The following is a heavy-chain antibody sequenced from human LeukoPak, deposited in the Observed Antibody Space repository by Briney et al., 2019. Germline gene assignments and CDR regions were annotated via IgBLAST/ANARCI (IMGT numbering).Heavy chain of an antibody. CDR3: ARRGGNKTYYYGSGLYNWFDP. CDR2: IYPGDSDT. J-gene: IGHJ5*02. D-gene: IGHD3-10*01. CDR1: GYSFTSYW. V-gene: IGHV5-51*01. Sequence: GESLKISCKGSGYSFTSYWIGWVRQMPGKGLEWMGIIYPGDSDTRYRPSFQGQVTISADKSISTAYLQWSSLKASDTAMYYCARRGGNKTYYYGSGLYNWFDPWGQGTLVTVSS.